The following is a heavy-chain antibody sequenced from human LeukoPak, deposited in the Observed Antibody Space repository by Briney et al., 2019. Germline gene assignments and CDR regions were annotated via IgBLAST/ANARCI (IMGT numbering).Heavy chain of an antibody. V-gene: IGHV1-8*03. CDR2: MNPNSGNT. Sequence: GASVKVSCKASGGTFSSYAISWVRQATGQGLEWMGWMNPNSGNTGYAQKFQGRVTITRNTSISTAYMELSRLRSDDTAVYYCARDKSGNSGWYSYFDYWGQGTLVTVSS. J-gene: IGHJ4*02. CDR3: ARDKSGNSGWYSYFDY. CDR1: GGTFSSYA. D-gene: IGHD6-19*01.